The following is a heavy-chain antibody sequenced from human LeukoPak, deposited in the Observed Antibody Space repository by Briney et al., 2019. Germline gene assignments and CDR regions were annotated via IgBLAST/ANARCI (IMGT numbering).Heavy chain of an antibody. Sequence: SETLSLTCTVSGDSVSNYYWSWIRQPAGKGLEWIGRIHFSGSTNYNPSLKSRVTMSVDTSKNQFSLTLRSVTAADTAVYYCARQTFGVLYFDSWGQGTLAIVSS. J-gene: IGHJ4*02. CDR3: ARQTFGVLYFDS. D-gene: IGHD3-10*01. CDR1: GDSVSNYY. V-gene: IGHV4-4*07. CDR2: IHFSGST.